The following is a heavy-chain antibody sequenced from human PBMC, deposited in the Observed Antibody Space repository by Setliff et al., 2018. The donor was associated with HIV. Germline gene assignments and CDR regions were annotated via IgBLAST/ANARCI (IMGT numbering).Heavy chain of an antibody. J-gene: IGHJ6*02. CDR2: IRYDGSQK. D-gene: IGHD2-15*01. Sequence: PGGSLRLSCAASVFTFNNYGMNWVRKAPGKGLEWVAFIRYDGSQKYYVDSVKGRFTISRDNSKNTLYLQMNSLRVEDTAVYYCAKDVCSGAYCYAYYYYGMDVWGQGTMVTVSS. CDR1: VFTFNNYG. V-gene: IGHV3-30*02. CDR3: AKDVCSGAYCYAYYYYGMDV.